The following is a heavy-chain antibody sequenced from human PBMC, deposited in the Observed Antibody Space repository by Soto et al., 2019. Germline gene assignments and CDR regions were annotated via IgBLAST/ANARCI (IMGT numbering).Heavy chain of an antibody. D-gene: IGHD6-13*01. V-gene: IGHV3-30*03. CDR2: ISFDGNDQ. CDR3: ARVLLPGAAPWQEYFQF. CDR1: GFTFSSFA. Sequence: GGSLRLSYAASGFTFSSFAMHWVRQAPGKGLDWVAAISFDGNDQYYADSVKGRFTVSRDNSRNTLFLQMNSLRGDDTAVYYCARVLLPGAAPWQEYFQFRGQGTLVTVSS. J-gene: IGHJ1*01.